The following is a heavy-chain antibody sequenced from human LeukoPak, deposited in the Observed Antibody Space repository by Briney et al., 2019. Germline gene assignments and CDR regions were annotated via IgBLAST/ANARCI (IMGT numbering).Heavy chain of an antibody. CDR3: ARSGYEFDDY. V-gene: IGHV3-23*01. J-gene: IGHJ4*02. CDR1: GFTFSNYV. CDR2: IGGSGGTT. Sequence: GGSLRLSCAASGFTFSNYVMSWVRQAPGKGLEWVSSIGGSGGTTYYADSVKGRFTIPRDNSENTLYLQMTSLRAEDTAVYYCARSGYEFDDYWGQGTLVTVSS. D-gene: IGHD6-25*01.